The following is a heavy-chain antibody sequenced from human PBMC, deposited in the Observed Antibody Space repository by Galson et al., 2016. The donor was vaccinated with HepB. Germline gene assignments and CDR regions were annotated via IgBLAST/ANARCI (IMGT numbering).Heavy chain of an antibody. Sequence: SLRLSCAASGFTFSNYGMHWVRQAPGKGLEWVAADSMDGRRKFYADSVKGRFTISRDNSNSMLFRQMSSLRADDTAVYYCARRHEYCPPVGCSVDYWGQGTLVSVSS. V-gene: IGHV3-30*03. CDR3: ARRHEYCPPVGCSVDY. CDR2: DSMDGRRK. CDR1: GFTFSNYG. J-gene: IGHJ4*02. D-gene: IGHD2/OR15-2a*01.